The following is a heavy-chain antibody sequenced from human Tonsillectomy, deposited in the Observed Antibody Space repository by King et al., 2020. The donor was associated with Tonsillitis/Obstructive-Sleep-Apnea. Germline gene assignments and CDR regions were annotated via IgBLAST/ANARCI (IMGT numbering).Heavy chain of an antibody. J-gene: IGHJ4*02. CDR1: GGSISSYY. Sequence: VQLQESGPGLVKPSETLSLTCTVSGGSISSYYWSWIRQPPGKGLEWIGYIYYSGSTNYNPSLKSRVTISVDTSKNQFSLKLSSVTAADTAVYYCARLLCSSTSCPVDYWGQGTLVTVSS. CDR2: IYYSGST. V-gene: IGHV4-59*08. CDR3: ARLLCSSTSCPVDY. D-gene: IGHD2-2*01.